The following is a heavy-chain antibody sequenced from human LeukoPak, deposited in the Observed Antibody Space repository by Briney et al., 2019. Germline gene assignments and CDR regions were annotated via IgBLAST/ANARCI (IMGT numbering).Heavy chain of an antibody. Sequence: GGSLRLSCAASGFTFSNYWMSWVRRAPGKGLEWVANIKQDGSQKYYVDSVKGRFTISRDNAKNSQYLQMNSLRAEDTAMYYCARIGYSSSSFDYWGQGTLVTVSS. CDR1: GFTFSNYW. J-gene: IGHJ4*02. CDR3: ARIGYSSSSFDY. D-gene: IGHD6-6*01. V-gene: IGHV3-7*01. CDR2: IKQDGSQK.